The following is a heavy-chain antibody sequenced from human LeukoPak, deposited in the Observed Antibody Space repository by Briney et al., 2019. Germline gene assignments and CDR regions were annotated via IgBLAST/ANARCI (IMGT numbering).Heavy chain of an antibody. V-gene: IGHV4-39*01. CDR2: IYYSGST. J-gene: IGHJ4*02. CDR3: ARLPLRFGELFPDY. Sequence: SETLSLTCTVSGGSISSSSYYWGWIRQPPGKGLEWIGSIYYSGSTYYNPSLKSRVTISVDTSKNQFSLKLSSVTAADTAVYYCARLPLRFGELFPDYWGQGTLVTVSS. CDR1: GGSISSSSYY. D-gene: IGHD3-10*01.